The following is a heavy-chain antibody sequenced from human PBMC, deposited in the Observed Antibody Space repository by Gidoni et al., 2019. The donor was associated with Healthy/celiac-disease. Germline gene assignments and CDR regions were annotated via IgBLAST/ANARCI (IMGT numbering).Heavy chain of an antibody. V-gene: IGHV4-34*01. CDR3: ARGGRGNWNYVH. D-gene: IGHD1-7*01. J-gene: IGHJ4*02. CDR2: INHSGST. CDR1: GGSFSGYY. Sequence: QVQLQQWGAGLLKPSETLSLTCAVYGGSFSGYYWSWIRQPPGKGLEWIGEINHSGSTNYNPSLKSRVTISVDTSKNQFSLKLSSVTAADTAVYYCARGGRGNWNYVHWGQGTLVTVSS.